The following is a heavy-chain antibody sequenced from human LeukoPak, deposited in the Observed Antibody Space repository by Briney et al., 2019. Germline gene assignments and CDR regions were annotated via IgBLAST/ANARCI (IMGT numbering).Heavy chain of an antibody. CDR3: ARGENSGYS. D-gene: IGHD3-22*01. J-gene: IGHJ5*02. CDR2: ISSSGNTI. V-gene: IGHV3-48*04. CDR1: GFTFSSYS. Sequence: PGGSLRLSCVASGFTFSSYSMNWVRQAPGKGLEWVSYISSSGNTIYYADSVKGRFTISRDNAKNSLYLQMKSLRAEDTAVFYCARGENSGYSWGQGTLVTVSS.